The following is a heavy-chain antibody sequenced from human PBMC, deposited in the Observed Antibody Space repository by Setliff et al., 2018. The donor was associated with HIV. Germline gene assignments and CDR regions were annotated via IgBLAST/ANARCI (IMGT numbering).Heavy chain of an antibody. D-gene: IGHD3-16*01. CDR1: GFTFTNAW. CDR3: ASLWVTPPHGF. Sequence: GGSLRLSCVASGFTFTNAWMSWVRQAPGEGLEWVSGISWNSGTIYYADSVKGRFTISRDNAKKSMYLQMNSLRAEDTAVYYCASLWVTPPHGFWGQGTLVTVSS. CDR2: ISWNSGTI. J-gene: IGHJ4*02. V-gene: IGHV3-48*04.